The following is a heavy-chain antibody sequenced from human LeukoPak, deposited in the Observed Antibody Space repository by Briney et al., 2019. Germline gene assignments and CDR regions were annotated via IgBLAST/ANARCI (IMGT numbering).Heavy chain of an antibody. V-gene: IGHV1-24*01. J-gene: IGHJ3*02. CDR3: ATGSSSDPHDAFDI. CDR2: FDPEDGET. D-gene: IGHD3-22*01. CDR1: GYTLTELS. Sequence: GASVKVSCKVCGYTLTELSMHWVRQAPGKGLEWMGGFDPEDGETIYAQKFQGRVTMTEDTSTDTAYMELSSLRSEDTAVYYCATGSSSDPHDAFDIWGQGTMVTVSS.